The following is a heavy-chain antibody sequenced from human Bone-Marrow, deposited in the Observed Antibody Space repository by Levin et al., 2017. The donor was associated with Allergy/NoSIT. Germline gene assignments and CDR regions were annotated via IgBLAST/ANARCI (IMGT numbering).Heavy chain of an antibody. Sequence: PRASVKVSCKASGGTFSSYAISWVRQAPGQGLEWMGGIIPIFGTANYAQKFQGRVTITADKSTSTAYMELSSLRSEDTAVYYCARDYAPSLFPVSVQGVIISRGYFDYWGQGTLVTVSS. V-gene: IGHV1-69*06. D-gene: IGHD3-10*01. CDR3: ARDYAPSLFPVSVQGVIISRGYFDY. CDR2: IIPIFGTA. J-gene: IGHJ4*02. CDR1: GGTFSSYA.